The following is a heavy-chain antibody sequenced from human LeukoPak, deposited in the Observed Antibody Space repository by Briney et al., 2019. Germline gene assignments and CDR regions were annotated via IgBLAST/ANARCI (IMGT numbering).Heavy chain of an antibody. J-gene: IGHJ3*02. CDR3: ARAGVGATLGAFDI. V-gene: IGHV3-53*01. CDR1: GFTVSSNY. CDR2: IYSGGST. Sequence: GGSLRLSCAASGFTVSSNYMSWVRQAPGKGLEWVSVIYSGGSTYYADSVKGRLTISRDNSKNTLYLQMNSLRAEDTAVYYCARAGVGATLGAFDIWGQGTMVTVSS. D-gene: IGHD1-26*01.